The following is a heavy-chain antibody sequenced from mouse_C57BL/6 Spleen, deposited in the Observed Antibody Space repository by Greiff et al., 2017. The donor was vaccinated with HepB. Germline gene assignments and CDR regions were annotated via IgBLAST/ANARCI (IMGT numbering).Heavy chain of an antibody. CDR3: ARRDYDVAWFAY. CDR2: INPNNGGT. D-gene: IGHD2-4*01. J-gene: IGHJ3*01. CDR1: GYTFTDYN. Sequence: EVKVVESGPELVKPGASVKMSCKASGYTFTDYNMHWVKQSHGKSLEWIGYINPNNGGTSYNQKFKGKATLTVNKSSSTAYMELRSLTSEDSAVYYCARRDYDVAWFAYWGQGTLVTVSA. V-gene: IGHV1-22*01.